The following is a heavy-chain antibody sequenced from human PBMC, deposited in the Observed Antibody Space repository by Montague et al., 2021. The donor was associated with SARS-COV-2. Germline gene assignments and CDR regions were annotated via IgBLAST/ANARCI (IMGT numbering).Heavy chain of an antibody. D-gene: IGHD6-13*01. V-gene: IGHV4-59*12. CDR1: GGSISGYY. Sequence: SETLSLTCTISGGSISGYYWTWVRQPPGKGLEWIGYIFQNGDTIYNPSLKSRVSISVDTSKNQFSLKLNAVTAADTAVYFCATDRQPHDHWGQGAMVAVSS. CDR3: ATDRQPHDH. CDR2: IFQNGDT. J-gene: IGHJ4*02.